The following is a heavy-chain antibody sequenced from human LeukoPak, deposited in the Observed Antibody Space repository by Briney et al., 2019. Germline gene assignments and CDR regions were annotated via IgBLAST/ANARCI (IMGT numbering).Heavy chain of an antibody. Sequence: SETLSLTCTVSGGSISSYYWSWIRPPAGKGLEWIGRIYTSGSTNYNPSLKSRVTMSVDTSKNQFSLKLSSVTAADTAVYYCAGGGSSWYTGNWFDPWGQGTLVTVSS. D-gene: IGHD6-13*01. V-gene: IGHV4-4*07. CDR2: IYTSGST. CDR3: AGGGSSWYTGNWFDP. J-gene: IGHJ5*02. CDR1: GGSISSYY.